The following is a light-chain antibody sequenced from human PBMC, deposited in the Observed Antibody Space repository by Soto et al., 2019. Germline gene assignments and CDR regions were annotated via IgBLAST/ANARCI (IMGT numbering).Light chain of an antibody. CDR2: DVT. Sequence: QSVLAQPASVSGSPGQSITISCTGTSSDVGAYNYVSWYHQHHPGKAPEPIIYDVTDRPSGVSTRFSGSKSGNTASLTISGLQAEDEGDYYCSSYTTIKTVIFGGGTKLTVL. V-gene: IGLV2-14*01. CDR3: SSYTTIKTVI. CDR1: SSDVGAYNY. J-gene: IGLJ2*01.